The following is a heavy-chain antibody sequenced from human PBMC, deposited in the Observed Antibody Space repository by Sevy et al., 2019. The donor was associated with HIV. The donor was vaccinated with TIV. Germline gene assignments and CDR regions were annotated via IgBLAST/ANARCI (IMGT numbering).Heavy chain of an antibody. CDR3: ARPYCSGGRCYSLAY. CDR1: GYTFSSYR. D-gene: IGHD2-15*01. V-gene: IGHV1-18*01. Sequence: ASVKVSCKVSGYTFSSYRIHWVRQAPGQGLEWMGWISPHNGDTNYAQKLQGRVTMITDTSTSTAYMELRSLRSDDTAVYYCARPYCSGGRCYSLAYWGQGTLVTVSS. J-gene: IGHJ4*02. CDR2: ISPHNGDT.